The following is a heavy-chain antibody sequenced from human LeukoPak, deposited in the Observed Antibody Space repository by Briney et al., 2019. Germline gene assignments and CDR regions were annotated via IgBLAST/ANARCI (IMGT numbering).Heavy chain of an antibody. CDR3: ARDIVGVTRAFGY. J-gene: IGHJ4*02. D-gene: IGHD1-26*01. CDR2: IYYSGNT. V-gene: IGHV4-59*01. Sequence: SETLSLTCSVSGGSISSYYWSWIRQPPGKGLEWIGYIYYSGNTNYNPSLKSRVTMSVDASKNQFSLKLSSVTAADTAVYYCARDIVGVTRAFGYWGQGTLATVSS. CDR1: GGSISSYY.